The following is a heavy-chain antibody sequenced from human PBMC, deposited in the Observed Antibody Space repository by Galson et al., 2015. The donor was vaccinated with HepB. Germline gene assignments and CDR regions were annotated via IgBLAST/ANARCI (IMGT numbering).Heavy chain of an antibody. CDR2: ISYDGSNK. V-gene: IGHV3-30*18. D-gene: IGHD6-13*01. J-gene: IGHJ4*02. CDR1: GFTFSSYG. CDR3: AKGIAAAGTRGSPLPDY. Sequence: SLRLSCAASGFTFSSYGMHWVRQAPGKGLEWVAVISYDGSNKYYADSVKGRFTISRDNSKNTLYLQMNSLRAEDTAVYYCAKGIAAAGTRGSPLPDYWGQGTLVTVSS.